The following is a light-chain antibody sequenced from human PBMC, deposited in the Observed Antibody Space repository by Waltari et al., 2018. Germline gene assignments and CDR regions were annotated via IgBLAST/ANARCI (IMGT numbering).Light chain of an antibody. CDR2: DAS. J-gene: IGKJ1*01. V-gene: IGKV3-20*01. CDR3: QKYVNLPAT. Sequence: EIVLTQSPGTLSLSPGERATLPCRASPSVGRYLAWYQQKPGQAPRLLIYDASTRATGIPDRFSGSGSGTDFSLTISRLESEDFAVYYCQKYVNLPATFGQGTKVEIK. CDR1: PSVGRY.